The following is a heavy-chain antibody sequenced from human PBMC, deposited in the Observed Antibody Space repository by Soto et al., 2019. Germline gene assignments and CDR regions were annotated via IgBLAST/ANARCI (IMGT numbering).Heavy chain of an antibody. CDR2: IHYTGSI. V-gene: IGHV4-30-4*01. Sequence: VQLQESGPGLVKPSHTRSRTCTVSGCAINMDHYHWTSIRLTPGKALEGIGYIHYTGSISYNPSLPSRPTIAVDMSKNQCSLKLPAVTAADTSVYFCAREDDGGDRDYYGLDVWGQGTTVTVSS. J-gene: IGHJ6*02. CDR3: AREDDGGDRDYYGLDV. CDR1: GCAINMDHYH. D-gene: IGHD2-21*02.